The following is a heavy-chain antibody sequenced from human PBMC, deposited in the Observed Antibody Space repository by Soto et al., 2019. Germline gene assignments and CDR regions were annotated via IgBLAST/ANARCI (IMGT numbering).Heavy chain of an antibody. D-gene: IGHD6-6*01. CDR1: GGTFSSYS. J-gene: IGHJ4*02. Sequence: GASVKVSCKASGGTFSSYSISWVRQAPGQGLEWMGGIIPIFGTANYAQKFQGRVTITADESTSTAYMELSGLRSEDTAVYYCAIEYSSSPPYYPIGYWGQGTLVTVSS. CDR3: AIEYSSSPPYYPIGY. V-gene: IGHV1-69*13. CDR2: IIPIFGTA.